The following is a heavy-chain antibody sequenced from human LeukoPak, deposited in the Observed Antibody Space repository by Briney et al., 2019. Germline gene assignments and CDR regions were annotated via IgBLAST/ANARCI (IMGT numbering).Heavy chain of an antibody. CDR1: GFTFSSYA. D-gene: IGHD3-10*01. V-gene: IGHV3-23*01. J-gene: IGHJ4*02. CDR3: AKEYDSGGYGANFDY. CDR2: ISGSSSSS. Sequence: GGSLRLSCAASGFTFSSYAMTWVRQAPGKGLEWVSGISGSSSSSYYADSVKGRFTISRDYSNNTVYLQMNSLRAEDTAVYYCAKEYDSGGYGANFDYWGQGTLVTVSS.